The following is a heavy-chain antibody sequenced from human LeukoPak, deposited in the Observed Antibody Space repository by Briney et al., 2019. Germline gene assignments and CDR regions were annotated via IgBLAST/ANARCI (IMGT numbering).Heavy chain of an antibody. J-gene: IGHJ4*02. CDR1: GYSISSGYY. V-gene: IGHV4-38-2*01. CDR2: LYHSGST. Sequence: SETLSLTCAVSGYSISSGYYWGWIRQPPGKGLEWIGSLYHSGSTFYNPSLKSRVTMSVDTSKNQFSLKLSSVTAADTAVYYCTRVYCSGDRCYHFDYWGQGTLVTVSS. CDR3: TRVYCSGDRCYHFDY. D-gene: IGHD2-15*01.